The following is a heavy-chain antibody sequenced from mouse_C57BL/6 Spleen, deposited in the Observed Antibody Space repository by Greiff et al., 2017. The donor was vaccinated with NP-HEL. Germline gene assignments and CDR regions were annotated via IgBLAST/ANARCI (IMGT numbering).Heavy chain of an antibody. CDR3: ARHEDYGSSPGFAY. J-gene: IGHJ3*01. CDR1: GYTFTEYT. Sequence: VKLMESGAELVKPGASVKLSCKASGYTFTEYTIHWVKQRSGQGLEWIGWFYPGSGSIKYNEKFKDKATLTADKSSSTVYMELSRLTSEDSAVYFGARHEDYGSSPGFAYWGQGTLVTVSA. V-gene: IGHV1-62-2*01. D-gene: IGHD1-1*01. CDR2: FYPGSGSI.